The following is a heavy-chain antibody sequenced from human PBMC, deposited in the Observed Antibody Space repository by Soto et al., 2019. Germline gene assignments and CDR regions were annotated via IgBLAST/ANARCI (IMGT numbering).Heavy chain of an antibody. V-gene: IGHV1-2*02. Sequence: KVDCKGAGYPVPGCFMHGLGQAPGQGLDWMGWINPNSGGTNYAQKFQGRVTMTRDTSISTAYMELSSLRAEDTAVYYCVKDMTRNDFWSGSYTAFDYWGRGTLVTVSS. CDR2: INPNSGGT. D-gene: IGHD3-3*01. J-gene: IGHJ4*02. CDR1: GYPVPGCF. CDR3: VKDMTRNDFWSGSYTAFDY.